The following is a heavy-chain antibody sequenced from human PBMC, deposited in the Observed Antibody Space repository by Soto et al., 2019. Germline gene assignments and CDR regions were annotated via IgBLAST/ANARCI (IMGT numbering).Heavy chain of an antibody. CDR1: GFTFSSYW. CDR3: ERGGFSGSGSFIQGDY. J-gene: IGHJ4*02. D-gene: IGHD3-10*01. V-gene: IGHV3-74*01. Sequence: EVQLVESGGGLVQPGGSLRLSCAASGFTFSSYWMHWVRQAPGKGLVWVSRIKSDGSNINYADSVKGRFTISRDNAKDRLYLQMNSLRAEETAIYYCERGGFSGSGSFIQGDYWGQGTLVTVSS. CDR2: IKSDGSNI.